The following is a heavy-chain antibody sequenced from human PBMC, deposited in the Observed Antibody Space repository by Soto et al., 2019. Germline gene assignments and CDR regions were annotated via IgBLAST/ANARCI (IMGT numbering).Heavy chain of an antibody. CDR3: ARHRRTTVAKFYLDN. D-gene: IGHD4-4*01. V-gene: IGHV4-59*08. Sequence: QVQLQDSGPGLVKPSETLSLTCTVSGGSINSYCWSWIRQPPGKGLEWSACIFDSGNANYNPSPKRRVTISVDTAKNQCSPKLTAGTAADQAVYYCARHRRTTVAKFYLDNWGQGALVTVS. CDR2: IFDSGNA. CDR1: GGSINSYC. J-gene: IGHJ4*02.